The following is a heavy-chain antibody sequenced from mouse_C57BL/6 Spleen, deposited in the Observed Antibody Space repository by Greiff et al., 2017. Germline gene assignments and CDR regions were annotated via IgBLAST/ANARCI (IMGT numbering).Heavy chain of an antibody. CDR1: GYSFTSYY. Sequence: QVQLQQSGPELVKPGASVKISCKASGYSFTSYYIHWVQQRPGQGLEWIGWIYPGSGNTKYNEKFKGKATLTADTSSSTAYMQLSSLTSEDSAVYYCATNYYGSSFDYWGQGTTLTVSS. CDR3: ATNYYGSSFDY. V-gene: IGHV1-66*01. J-gene: IGHJ2*01. CDR2: IYPGSGNT. D-gene: IGHD1-1*01.